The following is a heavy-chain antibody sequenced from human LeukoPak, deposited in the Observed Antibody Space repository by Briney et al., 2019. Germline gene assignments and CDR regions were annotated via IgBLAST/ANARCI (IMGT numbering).Heavy chain of an antibody. CDR1: GGSIRSNY. CDR2: MYYSGST. CDR3: ASLYDSGGYYPFDY. D-gene: IGHD3-22*01. Sequence: SETLSLTCTVSGGSIRSNYWSWIRQPPGKGLEWIGYMYYSGSTNYNPSLKSRVTISVDTSKNQFSLKLSSVTAADTAVYYCASLYDSGGYYPFDYWGQGTLVTVSS. V-gene: IGHV4-59*12. J-gene: IGHJ4*02.